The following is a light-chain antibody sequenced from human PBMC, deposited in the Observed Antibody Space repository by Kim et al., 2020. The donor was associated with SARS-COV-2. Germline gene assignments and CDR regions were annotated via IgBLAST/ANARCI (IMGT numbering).Light chain of an antibody. CDR1: QSISSW. J-gene: IGKJ1*01. CDR2: DVS. Sequence: ASVGYRVTITCLASQSISSWLAWYQQKAGKAPKLLIYDVSTLETGVPSRFSGSGSGTEFPLTIRSLQPDDFATYYCQQYNGYSVTFGQGTKVDIK. V-gene: IGKV1-5*01. CDR3: QQYNGYSVT.